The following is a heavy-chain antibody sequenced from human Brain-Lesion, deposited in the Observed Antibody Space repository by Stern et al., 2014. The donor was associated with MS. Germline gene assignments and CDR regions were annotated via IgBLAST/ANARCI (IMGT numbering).Heavy chain of an antibody. J-gene: IGHJ4*01. CDR2: ISYSGHT. CDR3: ARVTEFLRFFYPDY. V-gene: IGHV4-31*01. Sequence: QVQLQESGPGLVTPSPPLSLTCTVSGGAVSSGDRYWSWIRQHPEKGLEWIGYISYSGHTSYNSFLDSHVSISLARSKNQFSRKLRSVTAADTAVDYCARVTEFLRFFYPDYWGHGMRVTVSS. CDR1: GGAVSSGDRY. D-gene: IGHD3-3*01.